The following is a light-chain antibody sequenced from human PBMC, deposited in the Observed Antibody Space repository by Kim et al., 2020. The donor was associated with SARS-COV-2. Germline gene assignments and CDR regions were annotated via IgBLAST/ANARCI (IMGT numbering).Light chain of an antibody. Sequence: SYELTQPPSVSVSPGQTASITCSGDKLGDKYAYWYQQKPGQSPVLVIYQHTKRPSGIPERFSGSNSGNTATLTISGTQAMDEADYYCQAWDSSTAVFGGGTQLTVL. V-gene: IGLV3-1*01. CDR3: QAWDSSTAV. CDR2: QHT. CDR1: KLGDKY. J-gene: IGLJ2*01.